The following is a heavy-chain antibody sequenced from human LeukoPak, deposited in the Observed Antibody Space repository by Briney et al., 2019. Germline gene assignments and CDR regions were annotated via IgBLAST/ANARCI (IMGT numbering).Heavy chain of an antibody. J-gene: IGHJ3*02. D-gene: IGHD3-22*01. CDR2: IYASGST. CDR1: GGSISSGSYY. V-gene: IGHV4-61*02. Sequence: SESLPLTCTVSGGSISSGSYYWSWIRQPAGKGLEWIGRIYASGSTSFNPSLKSRVTISVDTSKNQFSLKLSSVTATDTAVYYCARALNLYYYDTSVEPAFDIWGQGTMVTVSS. CDR3: ARALNLYYYDTSVEPAFDI.